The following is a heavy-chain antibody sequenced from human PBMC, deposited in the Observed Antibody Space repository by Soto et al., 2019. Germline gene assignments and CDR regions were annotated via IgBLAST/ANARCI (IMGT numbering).Heavy chain of an antibody. Sequence: QVQLVQAGAEVKKPGSSVKVSCKASGGSFSDYAINWVRQAPGPGLEWMGGIVPMLRTPTYARKFQGRVTITADESTSTVSMELTSLTSDDTAVYYCARGLGGSDFPFDYWGQGTLVTVSS. V-gene: IGHV1-69*11. CDR1: GGSFSDYA. CDR2: IVPMLRTP. J-gene: IGHJ4*02. D-gene: IGHD1-26*01. CDR3: ARGLGGSDFPFDY.